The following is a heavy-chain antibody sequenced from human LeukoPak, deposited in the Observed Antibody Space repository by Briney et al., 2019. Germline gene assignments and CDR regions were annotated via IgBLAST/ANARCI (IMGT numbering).Heavy chain of an antibody. J-gene: IGHJ4*02. CDR3: ARDIPSSDWNSFDY. CDR1: GGSISSSSYY. CDR2: IYYSGST. D-gene: IGHD6-19*01. Sequence: SETLSLTCTVSGGSISSSSYYWGWIRQPPGKGLEWIGSIYYSGSTYYNPSLKSRVTISVDTSKNQFSLKLSSVTAADTAVYYCARDIPSSDWNSFDYWGQGTLVTVSS. V-gene: IGHV4-39*07.